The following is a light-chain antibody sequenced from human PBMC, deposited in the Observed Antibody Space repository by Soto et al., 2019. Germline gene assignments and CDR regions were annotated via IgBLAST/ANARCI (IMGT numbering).Light chain of an antibody. Sequence: EIVLTQSPATLSLSPGERATLSCRASQSVGKYLAWYQQKPGQAPRLLIYDTSNRATGIPARFSGSGSGTDFTLTISSLEPEDFAVYYCQQGTNWPRTFGQGTKVEIK. CDR3: QQGTNWPRT. CDR1: QSVGKY. CDR2: DTS. V-gene: IGKV3-11*01. J-gene: IGKJ1*01.